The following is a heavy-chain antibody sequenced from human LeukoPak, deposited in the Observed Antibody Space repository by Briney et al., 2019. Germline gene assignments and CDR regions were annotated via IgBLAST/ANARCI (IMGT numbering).Heavy chain of an antibody. Sequence: PSETLSLTCTVSGGSISGNYWSWIRQPPGKGLEWIGYVYKSGRTNYNPSLKSRATISGDTSKNQFSLNLSSVTAADTAVYYCARSPCSSTSCYYYYGMDVWGQGTTVTVSS. CDR3: ARSPCSSTSCYYYYGMDV. CDR2: VYKSGRT. V-gene: IGHV4-59*01. CDR1: GGSISGNY. J-gene: IGHJ6*02. D-gene: IGHD2-2*01.